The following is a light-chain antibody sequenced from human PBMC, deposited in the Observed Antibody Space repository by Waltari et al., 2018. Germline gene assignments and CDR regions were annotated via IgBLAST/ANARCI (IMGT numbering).Light chain of an antibody. J-gene: IGLJ3*02. CDR3: GTWDSSLSIWV. CDR2: DNN. Sequence: QSVLTQPPSVSAAPGQKVTITCSGSSSNTGNNPVSWYQQLPGTAPKLLIYDNNERPSGIPDRFSASRSGTSATLGITGLQTGDEANYYCGTWDSSLSIWVFGGGTKVTVL. CDR1: SSNTGNNP. V-gene: IGLV1-51*01.